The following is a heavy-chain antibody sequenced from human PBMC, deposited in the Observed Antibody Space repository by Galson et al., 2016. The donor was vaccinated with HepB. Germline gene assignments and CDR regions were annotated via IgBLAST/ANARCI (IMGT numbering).Heavy chain of an antibody. CDR2: ISGSGDRR. CDR1: GFTFSRYA. CDR3: AKDLDIVVVPSAIDY. Sequence: SLRLSCAASGFTFSRYAMNWVRQAPGKGLEWVSVISGSGDRRYYADSVKGRFIISRDNSKNTVYLQMNSLRVEDTAVYYCAKDLDIVVVPSAIDYWGQGTLVTVSS. J-gene: IGHJ4*02. V-gene: IGHV3-23*01. D-gene: IGHD2-2*01.